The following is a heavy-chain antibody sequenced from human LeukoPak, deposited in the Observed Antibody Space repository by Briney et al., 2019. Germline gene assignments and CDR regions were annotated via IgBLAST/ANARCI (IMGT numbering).Heavy chain of an antibody. CDR1: GFSFSSNW. J-gene: IGHJ6*02. Sequence: GGSLRLSCAAPGFSFSSNWMGWVRQAPGKGLEWVAGISDDGSSEHYADSVKGRFTISRDNSDNTLYVQMNSLRAEDTAVYYCARHLHGMDVWGQGTTVTVSS. CDR3: ARHLHGMDV. CDR2: ISDDGSSE. V-gene: IGHV3-30*03.